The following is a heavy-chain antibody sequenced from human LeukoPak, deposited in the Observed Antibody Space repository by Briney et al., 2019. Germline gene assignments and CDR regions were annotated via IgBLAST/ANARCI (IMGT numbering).Heavy chain of an antibody. CDR1: GGSISSSNW. V-gene: IGHV4-4*02. D-gene: IGHD3-9*01. CDR2: IYHSGST. Sequence: SETLSLTCIVSGGSISSSNWWSWVRQPPGKGLEWIGEIYHSGSTNYNPSLKSRVTISVDKSKNQFSLKLSSVTAADTAVYYCARDRYFDWSDSNWYFDLWGRGTLVTVSS. CDR3: ARDRYFDWSDSNWYFDL. J-gene: IGHJ2*01.